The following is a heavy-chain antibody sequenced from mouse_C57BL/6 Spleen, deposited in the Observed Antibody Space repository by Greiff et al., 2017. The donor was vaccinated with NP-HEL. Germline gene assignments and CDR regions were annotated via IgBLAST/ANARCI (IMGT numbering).Heavy chain of an antibody. CDR1: GYTFTSYW. D-gene: IGHD4-1*01. Sequence: VKLQQPGAELVRPGSSVKLSCKASGYTFTSYWMDWVKQRPGQGLEWIGNIYPSDSETHYNQKFKDKATLTVDKSSSTAYMQLSSLTSEDSAVYYCARLDWDSYYFDYWGQGTTLTVSS. V-gene: IGHV1-61*01. CDR3: ARLDWDSYYFDY. CDR2: IYPSDSET. J-gene: IGHJ2*01.